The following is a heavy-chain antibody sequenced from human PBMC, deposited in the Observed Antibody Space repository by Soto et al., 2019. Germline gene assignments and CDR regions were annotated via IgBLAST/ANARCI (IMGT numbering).Heavy chain of an antibody. CDR2: ISSSSSYI. D-gene: IGHD6-13*01. CDR3: ARRSSSWYFDY. Sequence: PGGSLRLSCAASGFTFSSYSMNWVRQAPGKGLEWVSSISSSSSYIYYADSVKGRFTISRDNSKNTLNLQVNSLRAEDTAVYYCARRSSSWYFDYWGQGTLVTVS. V-gene: IGHV3-21*04. J-gene: IGHJ4*02. CDR1: GFTFSSYS.